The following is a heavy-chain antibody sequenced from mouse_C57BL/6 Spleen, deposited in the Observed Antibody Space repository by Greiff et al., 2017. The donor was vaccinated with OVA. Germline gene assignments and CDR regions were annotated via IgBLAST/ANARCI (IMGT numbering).Heavy chain of an antibody. CDR3: ARQAGEMYFDV. J-gene: IGHJ1*03. V-gene: IGHV5-12*01. Sequence: EVKLVESGGGLVQPGGSLKLSCAASGFTFSDYYMYWVRQTPEKRLEWVAYISNGGGSTYYPDTVKGRFTISRDNANNTLYLQMSRLKSEDTAMYYCARQAGEMYFDVWGTGTTVTVSS. CDR1: GFTFSDYY. D-gene: IGHD6-1*01. CDR2: ISNGGGST.